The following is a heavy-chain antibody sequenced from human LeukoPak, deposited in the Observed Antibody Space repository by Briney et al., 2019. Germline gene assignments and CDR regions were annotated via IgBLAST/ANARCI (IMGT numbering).Heavy chain of an antibody. J-gene: IGHJ5*02. Sequence: SETLSHTCTVSGGSISSSSYYWGWIRQPPGKGLEWIGSIYYSGSTYYNPSLKSRVTISVDTSKNQFSLKLSSVTAADTAVYYCARGHAGWSPWGQGTLVTVSS. D-gene: IGHD6-19*01. CDR1: GGSISSSSYY. CDR3: ARGHAGWSP. V-gene: IGHV4-39*07. CDR2: IYYSGST.